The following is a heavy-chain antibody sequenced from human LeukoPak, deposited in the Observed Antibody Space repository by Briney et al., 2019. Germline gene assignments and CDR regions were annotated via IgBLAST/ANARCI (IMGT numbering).Heavy chain of an antibody. V-gene: IGHV1-69*04. CDR2: IIPILGIA. D-gene: IGHD6-19*01. CDR3: ATTSSGWYLFDY. J-gene: IGHJ4*02. Sequence: SVKVSCKASGGTFSSYAISWVRQAPGQGLEWMGRIIPILGIANYAQKFQGRVTITADKSTSTAYMELSSLRSEDTAVCYCATTSSGWYLFDYWGQGTLVTVSS. CDR1: GGTFSSYA.